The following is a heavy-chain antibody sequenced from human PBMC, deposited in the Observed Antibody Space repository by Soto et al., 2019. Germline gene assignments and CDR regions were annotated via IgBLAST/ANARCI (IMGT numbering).Heavy chain of an antibody. Sequence: ASVKVSCKASGYTFTSYDINWVRQATGQGLEWMGWMNPNSGNTGYAQKFQGRVTMTRNTSISTAYMELSSLRSEDTAVYYCGRVGRSDFMIVVVITTYAFDIWGQGKMVTVSS. CDR3: GRVGRSDFMIVVVITTYAFDI. CDR2: MNPNSGNT. J-gene: IGHJ3*02. V-gene: IGHV1-8*01. CDR1: GYTFTSYD. D-gene: IGHD3-22*01.